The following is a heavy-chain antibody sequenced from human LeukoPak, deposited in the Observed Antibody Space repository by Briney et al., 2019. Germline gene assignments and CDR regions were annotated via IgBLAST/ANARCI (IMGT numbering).Heavy chain of an antibody. J-gene: IGHJ4*02. CDR2: ISSSSSYI. CDR1: GFTFSSYS. CDR3: ARDGGRRLRFLSNSRLRPPYYFDY. V-gene: IGHV3-21*01. D-gene: IGHD5-12*01. Sequence: GGSLRLSCAASGFTFSSYSMNWVRQAPGKGLEWVSSISSSSSYIYYADSVKGRFTISRDNAKNSLYLQMNSLRAEDTAVYYCARDGGRRLRFLSNSRLRPPYYFDYWGQGTLVTVSS.